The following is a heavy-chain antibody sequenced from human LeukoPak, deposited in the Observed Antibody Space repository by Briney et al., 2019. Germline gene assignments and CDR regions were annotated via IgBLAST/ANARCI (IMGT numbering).Heavy chain of an antibody. Sequence: GGSLRLSCAASGFTFSSYDMHWVRLATGKGLEWVSAIGTAGDTYYPGSVKGRFTISRENAKNSLYLQMNGLGAEDTAVYYCARELNGYGYYFFDYWGPGTLVTVSS. J-gene: IGHJ4*02. CDR2: IGTAGDT. CDR3: ARELNGYGYYFFDY. CDR1: GFTFSSYD. D-gene: IGHD3-16*01. V-gene: IGHV3-13*01.